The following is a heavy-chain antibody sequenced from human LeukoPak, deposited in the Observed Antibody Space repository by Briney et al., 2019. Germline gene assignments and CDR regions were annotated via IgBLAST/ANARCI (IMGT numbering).Heavy chain of an antibody. CDR3: TKYVYYYGSGSSEYFDY. CDR2: IYWDDDK. D-gene: IGHD3-10*01. V-gene: IGHV2-5*02. Sequence: SGPTLVKPTRTLTLTCTFSGFSLSTSGVGVGWIRQPPGKALEWLALIYWDDDKRYSPSLKSRLTITKDTSKNQVVLTMTNMDPVDTATYYCTKYVYYYGSGSSEYFDYWGQGTLVTVSS. J-gene: IGHJ4*02. CDR1: GFSLSTSGVG.